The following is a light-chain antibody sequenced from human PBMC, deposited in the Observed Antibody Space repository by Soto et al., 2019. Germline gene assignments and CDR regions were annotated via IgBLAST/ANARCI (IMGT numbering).Light chain of an antibody. CDR3: QQYNNWPPWT. CDR2: GAS. J-gene: IGKJ3*01. V-gene: IGKV3-15*01. Sequence: EIVMRQSPDTLSVSPGERATLSCRASQSVSSNLAWYQQKPGQAPRRLIYGASTRATGIPARFSGSGSGTEFTLTISRLQAEDFAVYYCQQYNNWPPWTFGPGTKVDIK. CDR1: QSVSSN.